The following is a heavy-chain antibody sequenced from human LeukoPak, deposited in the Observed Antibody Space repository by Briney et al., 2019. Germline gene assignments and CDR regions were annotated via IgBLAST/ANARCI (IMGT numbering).Heavy chain of an antibody. V-gene: IGHV4-39*07. CDR3: ARVMRGSY. D-gene: IGHD3-16*01. CDR1: GGSISSSSYY. J-gene: IGHJ4*02. CDR2: IYYSGST. Sequence: PSETLSLTCTVSGGSISSSSYYWGWIRQPPGKGLEWIGSIYYSGSTYYNPSLKSRVTISVDTSKNQFSLKLSSVTAADTAVYYCARVMRGSYWGQGTLVTVSS.